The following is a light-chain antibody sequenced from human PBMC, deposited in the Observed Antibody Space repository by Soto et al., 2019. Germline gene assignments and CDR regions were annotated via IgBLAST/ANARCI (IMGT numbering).Light chain of an antibody. Sequence: EIVMTQSPGTLSVSPGERVTLSCGASQSVSSRLVWYQRKPGQTPRLLIYDASTRVTGVPGRFSGSGSGTEFTLTISSLQSEDFAVYYCQQYNNWPWTFGQGIKVEIK. J-gene: IGKJ1*01. V-gene: IGKV3-15*01. CDR1: QSVSSR. CDR3: QQYNNWPWT. CDR2: DAS.